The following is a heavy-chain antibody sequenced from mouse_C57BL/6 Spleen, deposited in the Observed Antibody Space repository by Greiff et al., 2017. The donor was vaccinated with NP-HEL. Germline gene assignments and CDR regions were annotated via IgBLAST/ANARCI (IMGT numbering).Heavy chain of an antibody. Sequence: EVKLMESGGGLVKPGGSLKLSCAASGFTFSSYAMSWVRQTPEKRLEWVATISDGGSYTYYPDNVKGRFTISRDNAKNNLYLQMSHLKSEDTAMYYCARDTSTTVVAYYAMDYWGQGTSVTVSS. V-gene: IGHV5-4*01. CDR3: ARDTSTTVVAYYAMDY. D-gene: IGHD1-1*01. J-gene: IGHJ4*01. CDR2: ISDGGSYT. CDR1: GFTFSSYA.